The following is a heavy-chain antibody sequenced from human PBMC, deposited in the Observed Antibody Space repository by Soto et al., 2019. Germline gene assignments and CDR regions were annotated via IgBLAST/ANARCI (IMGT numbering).Heavy chain of an antibody. CDR1: GFTFSSYA. CDR3: AKVGADPIEMATIHFDY. D-gene: IGHD5-12*01. Sequence: GGSLRLSCAASGFTFSSYAMSWVRQAPGKGLEWVSAISGSGGSTYYADSVKGRFTISRDNSKNTLYLQMNSLRAEDTAVYYCAKVGADPIEMATIHFDYWGQGTLVTVSS. CDR2: ISGSGGST. V-gene: IGHV3-23*01. J-gene: IGHJ4*02.